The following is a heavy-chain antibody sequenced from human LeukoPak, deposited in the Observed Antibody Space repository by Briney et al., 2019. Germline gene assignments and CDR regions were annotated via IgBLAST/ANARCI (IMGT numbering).Heavy chain of an antibody. V-gene: IGHV4-59*11. CDR2: IDYNGNT. J-gene: IGHJ4*02. D-gene: IGHD2-21*02. CDR3: ARLAKCDGNCYSFDF. CDR1: GDSISDHP. Sequence: SETLSLTCAVSGDSISDHPWSWIRQPPGKGLDYIGFIDYNGNTNYNPSLKSRATISLHTSKTQFPLNLNSVPAADTPFYYCARLAKCDGNCYSFDFWGKGMLVAVSS.